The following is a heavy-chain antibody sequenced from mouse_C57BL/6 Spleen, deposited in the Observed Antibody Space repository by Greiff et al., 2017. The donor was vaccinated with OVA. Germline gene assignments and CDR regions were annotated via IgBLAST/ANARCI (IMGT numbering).Heavy chain of an antibody. J-gene: IGHJ4*01. CDR3: SRPSTRGNAMDY. D-gene: IGHD2-1*01. CDR2: ISSGSSTI. V-gene: IGHV5-17*01. Sequence: EVKLMESGGGLVKPGGSLKLSCAASGFTFSDYGMHWVRQAPEKGLEWVAYISSGSSTIYYADTVKGRFTISRDNAKNTLFLQMTSLRSEDTAMYYCSRPSTRGNAMDYWGQGPSVTVSS. CDR1: GFTFSDYG.